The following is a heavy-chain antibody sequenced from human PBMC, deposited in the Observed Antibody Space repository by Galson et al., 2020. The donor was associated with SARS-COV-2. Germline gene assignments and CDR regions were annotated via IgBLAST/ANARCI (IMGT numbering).Heavy chain of an antibody. D-gene: IGHD2-21*02. V-gene: IGHV3-33*01. CDR3: ARKQELLSSDFDD. CDR1: GFTFSSYG. Sequence: GGSLRLSCAASGFTFSSYGMHWVRQAPGKGLEWVAVIWYDGSNKYYADSVKGRFTISRDNSKNTLYLQMNSLRAEDTAVYYCARKQELLSSDFDDWGRGTLVSVSS. J-gene: IGHJ4*01. CDR2: IWYDGSNK.